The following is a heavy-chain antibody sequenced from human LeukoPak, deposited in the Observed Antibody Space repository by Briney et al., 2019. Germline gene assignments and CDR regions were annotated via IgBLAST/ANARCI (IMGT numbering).Heavy chain of an antibody. Sequence: ASVNVSCMASGYTFTSYYMHWVRQAPGQGLEWMGIINPSGGSTSYAQQFQGRVTMTRDTSTSTVYMELSSLRSEDTAVYYCARDGNPINRNSLYYYYYMDVWGKGTTVTISS. CDR3: ARDGNPINRNSLYYYYYMDV. V-gene: IGHV1-46*01. CDR1: GYTFTSYY. CDR2: INPSGGST. D-gene: IGHD1-14*01. J-gene: IGHJ6*03.